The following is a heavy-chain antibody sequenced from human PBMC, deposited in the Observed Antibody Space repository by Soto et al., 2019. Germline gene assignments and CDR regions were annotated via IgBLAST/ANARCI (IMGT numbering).Heavy chain of an antibody. J-gene: IGHJ4*02. CDR2: IKTDGSFT. Sequence: GGSLRLSCAASGFTFSKHWMHWVRQAPGKGLVWVSHIKTDGSFTRDADSVKGRFTISRDNARNTLYLQMNSLRAEDTAVYYCARDNNWPLDYWGQGTLVTVSS. V-gene: IGHV3-74*01. CDR1: GFTFSKHW. D-gene: IGHD1-1*01. CDR3: ARDNNWPLDY.